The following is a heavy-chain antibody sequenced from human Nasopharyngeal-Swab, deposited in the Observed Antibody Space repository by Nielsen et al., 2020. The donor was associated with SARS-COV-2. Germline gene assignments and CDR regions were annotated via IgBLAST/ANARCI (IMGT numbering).Heavy chain of an antibody. Sequence: VRQAPGKGLEWVAVISYDGSNKYYADSVKGRFTISRDNSKNTLYLQMNSLRAEDTAVYYCAKEDIVATMFQIGYYFDYWGQGTLVTVSS. CDR2: ISYDGSNK. D-gene: IGHD5-12*01. V-gene: IGHV3-30*18. J-gene: IGHJ4*02. CDR3: AKEDIVATMFQIGYYFDY.